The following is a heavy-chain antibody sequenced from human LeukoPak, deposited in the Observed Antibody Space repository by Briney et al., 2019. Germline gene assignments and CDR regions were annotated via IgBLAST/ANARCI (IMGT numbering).Heavy chain of an antibody. V-gene: IGHV4-59*01. Sequence: SETLSLTCIVSGGSISTNYWSWIRQPPGEGLEFIGNIYYSGSTNYNPSLKSRVTISVDTSKNQFSLKLTSVTAADTVVYYCAGSQGEYYFIDVWGKGTTITVSS. CDR2: IYYSGST. D-gene: IGHD3-16*01. CDR3: AGSQGEYYFIDV. CDR1: GGSISTNY. J-gene: IGHJ6*03.